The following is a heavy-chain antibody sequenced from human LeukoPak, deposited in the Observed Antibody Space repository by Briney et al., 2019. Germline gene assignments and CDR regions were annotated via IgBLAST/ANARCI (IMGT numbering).Heavy chain of an antibody. J-gene: IGHJ3*02. Sequence: GGSLRLSCAASGFTFSSYAMSWVRQAPGKGLEWVSAISGSGGSTYYADSVKGRFSISRDNSKNTLYLQMNSLRAEDTAVYYCAKGHYGSGSYLTPDDAFDIWGQGTMVTVSS. D-gene: IGHD3-10*01. V-gene: IGHV3-23*01. CDR1: GFTFSSYA. CDR2: ISGSGGST. CDR3: AKGHYGSGSYLTPDDAFDI.